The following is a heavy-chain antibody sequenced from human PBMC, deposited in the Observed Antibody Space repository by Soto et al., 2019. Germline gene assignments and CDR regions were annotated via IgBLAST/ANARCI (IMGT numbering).Heavy chain of an antibody. Sequence: SETLSLTCTVSGGSINNYYCSFIRQAAGKGLEWMGLIYSSWTTNYNPSLNRRITMSVDMSKSQFSLTLRSVTAADAAAYDCLSDIGGSGWLAPWGQEALVTVSS. J-gene: IGHJ5*02. CDR3: LSDIGGSGWLAP. CDR1: GGSINNYY. V-gene: IGHV4-4*07. CDR2: IYSSWTT. D-gene: IGHD2-15*01.